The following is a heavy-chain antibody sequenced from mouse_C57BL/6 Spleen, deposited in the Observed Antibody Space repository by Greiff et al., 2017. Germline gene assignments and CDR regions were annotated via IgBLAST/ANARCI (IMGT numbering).Heavy chain of an antibody. V-gene: IGHV1-39*01. Sequence: VQLKESGPELVKPGASVKISCKASGYSFTDYNMNWVKQSNGKSLEWIGVINPNYGTTSYNQKFKGKATLTVDQSSSTAYMQLNSLTSEDSAVYYCARGGDYGSSPHFDYWGQGTTLTVSS. J-gene: IGHJ2*01. CDR1: GYSFTDYN. D-gene: IGHD1-1*01. CDR3: ARGGDYGSSPHFDY. CDR2: INPNYGTT.